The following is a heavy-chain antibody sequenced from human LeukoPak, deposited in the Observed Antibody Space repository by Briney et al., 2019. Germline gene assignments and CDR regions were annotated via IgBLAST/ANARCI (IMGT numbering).Heavy chain of an antibody. Sequence: GESLKISCKGSGYSFTSYWIGWVRQMPGKGLEWMGIIYPGDSDTGYSPSFQGQVTISADKSISTAYLQWSSLKASDTAMYYCARQGQDSNPIYYYYYYYMDVWGKGTTVTVSS. CDR1: GYSFTSYW. V-gene: IGHV5-51*01. CDR2: IYPGDSDT. D-gene: IGHD4-11*01. CDR3: ARQGQDSNPIYYYYYYYMDV. J-gene: IGHJ6*03.